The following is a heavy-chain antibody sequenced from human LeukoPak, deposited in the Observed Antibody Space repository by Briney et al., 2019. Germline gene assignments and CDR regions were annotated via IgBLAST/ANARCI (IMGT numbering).Heavy chain of an antibody. CDR2: ISSSSSTI. Sequence: GGALRLSCAPSGFTFSSYSMNWVRQAPGKGLEWVSYISSSSSTIYYADSVKGRFTISRDNAKNSLYLQMNSLRAEDTAVYYCARDFGKGYFDYWGQGTLVTVSS. D-gene: IGHD3-10*01. CDR3: ARDFGKGYFDY. CDR1: GFTFSSYS. J-gene: IGHJ4*02. V-gene: IGHV3-48*01.